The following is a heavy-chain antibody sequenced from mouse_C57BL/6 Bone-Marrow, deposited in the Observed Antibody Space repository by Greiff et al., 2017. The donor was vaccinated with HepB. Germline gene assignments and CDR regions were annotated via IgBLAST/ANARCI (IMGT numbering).Heavy chain of an antibody. J-gene: IGHJ1*03. CDR2: IYPGSGNT. Sequence: VQLVESGPELVKPGASVKISCKASGYSFTSYYIHWVKQRPGQGLEWIGWIYPGSGNTKYNEKFKGKATLTADTSSSTAYMQLSSLTSEDSAVYYCARISMVTTRADWYFDVWGTGTTVTVSS. V-gene: IGHV1-66*01. D-gene: IGHD2-2*01. CDR1: GYSFTSYY. CDR3: ARISMVTTRADWYFDV.